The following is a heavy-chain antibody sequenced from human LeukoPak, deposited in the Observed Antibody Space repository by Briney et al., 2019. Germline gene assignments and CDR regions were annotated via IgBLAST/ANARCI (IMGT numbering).Heavy chain of an antibody. Sequence: GESLKISCKGSGYSFASYWITWVRQMPGKGLQWMGRIDPSDSYTNYSPSFQGHATISADKSISTAYLQWSSLKASDTAMYYCASERYCSSTSCYFDYWGQGTLVTVSS. V-gene: IGHV5-10-1*01. J-gene: IGHJ4*02. CDR3: ASERYCSSTSCYFDY. CDR1: GYSFASYW. CDR2: IDPSDSYT. D-gene: IGHD2-2*01.